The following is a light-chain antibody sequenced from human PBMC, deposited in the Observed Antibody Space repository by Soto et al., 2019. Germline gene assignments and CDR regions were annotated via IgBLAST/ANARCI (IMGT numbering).Light chain of an antibody. V-gene: IGKV3-20*01. CDR2: GAS. J-gene: IGKJ1*01. CDR1: QRVSSSY. CDR3: QQYGSSPRT. Sequence: EIVLTQSPGTLSLSPGERATLSCMASQRVSSSYLAWYQQKPGQAPRLLIYGASSKATGIPDRFSGSGSGTDFTLTISRLEPEDFAVYYCQQYGSSPRTLGQGTKVAIK.